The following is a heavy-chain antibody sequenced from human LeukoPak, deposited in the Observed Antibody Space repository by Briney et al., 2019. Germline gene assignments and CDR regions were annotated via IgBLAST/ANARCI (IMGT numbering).Heavy chain of an antibody. CDR3: ATGLEARSQFDY. CDR2: IDPSDSYT. D-gene: IGHD1-1*01. CDR1: GYSFTSYW. V-gene: IGHV5-10-1*01. J-gene: IGHJ4*02. Sequence: GESLRISCKGSGYSFTSYWISWVRQMPGKGLEWMGRIDPSDSYTNYSPSFQGHVTISADKSISTAYLQWSSLKASDTAMYYCATGLEARSQFDYLGQGTLVTVSS.